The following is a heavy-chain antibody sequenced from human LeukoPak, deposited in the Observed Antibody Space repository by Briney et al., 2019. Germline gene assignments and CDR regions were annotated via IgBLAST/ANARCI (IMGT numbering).Heavy chain of an antibody. J-gene: IGHJ4*02. CDR2: IIPIFGTA. Sequence: SVKVSCKSSGGTFSIYAISWVRQAPGQGLEWMGGIIPIFGTANYAQKFQGRVTITADESTSTAYMELSRLRSDDTAVYYCARVALHDRAFDYWGQGTLVTVSS. D-gene: IGHD1-1*01. V-gene: IGHV1-69*13. CDR1: GGTFSIYA. CDR3: ARVALHDRAFDY.